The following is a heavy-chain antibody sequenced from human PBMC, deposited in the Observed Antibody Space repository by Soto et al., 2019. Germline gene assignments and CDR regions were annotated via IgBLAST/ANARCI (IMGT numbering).Heavy chain of an antibody. CDR2: IYYSGST. J-gene: IGHJ4*02. Sequence: QVQLQESGPGLVKPSQTLSLTCTVSGGSISSGGYYWSWIRQHPGKGLEWIGYIYYSGSTYYNPTLKSRVTISVDTSKNQFSLKLSSVNAADTALYYWARNMGYISGWQRFDYWGQGTLVTVSS. CDR3: ARNMGYISGWQRFDY. CDR1: GGSISSGGYY. D-gene: IGHD6-19*01. V-gene: IGHV4-31*03.